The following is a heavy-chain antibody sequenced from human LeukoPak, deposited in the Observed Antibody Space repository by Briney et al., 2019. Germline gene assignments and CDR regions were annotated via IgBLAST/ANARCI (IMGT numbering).Heavy chain of an antibody. J-gene: IGHJ4*02. D-gene: IGHD6-13*01. CDR1: GFTFSDYY. V-gene: IGHV3-11*04. CDR2: ISSSGSTI. CDR3: ASLASSWYSYYFDY. Sequence: GGSLRLSCVASGFTFSDYYMSWIRQAPGKGLEWVSYISSSGSTIYYADSVKGRFTTSRDNAKNSLSLQMNSLRAEDTAVYYCASLASSWYSYYFDYWGQGTLVTVSS.